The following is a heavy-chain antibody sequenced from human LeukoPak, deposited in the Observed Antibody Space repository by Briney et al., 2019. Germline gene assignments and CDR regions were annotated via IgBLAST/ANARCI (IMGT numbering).Heavy chain of an antibody. CDR3: ARRPRGVIIKTWFDS. Sequence: SESLSLTCAVYDGSFSGYYCSWIRQPPGKGLEWIGEINHSGSANYNPSLKSRVTILLDTSKNQFSLNLSSVTAADTAVYYCARRPRGVIIKTWFDSWGQGTLVTVSS. D-gene: IGHD3-10*01. J-gene: IGHJ5*01. V-gene: IGHV4-34*01. CDR1: DGSFSGYY. CDR2: INHSGSA.